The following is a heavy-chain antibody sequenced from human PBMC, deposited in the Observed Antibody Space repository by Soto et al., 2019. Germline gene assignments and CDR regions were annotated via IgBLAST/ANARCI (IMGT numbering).Heavy chain of an antibody. J-gene: IGHJ6*02. CDR3: AGNYDSSGYTLYYYYGMDV. Sequence: GSLRLSCAASGFTFSSYSMNWVRQAPGKGLEWVSSISSSSSYIYYADSVKGRFTISRDNAKNSLYLQMNSLRAEDTAVYYCAGNYDSSGYTLYYYYGMDVWGQGTTVTVS. CDR1: GFTFSSYS. CDR2: ISSSSSYI. V-gene: IGHV3-21*01. D-gene: IGHD3-22*01.